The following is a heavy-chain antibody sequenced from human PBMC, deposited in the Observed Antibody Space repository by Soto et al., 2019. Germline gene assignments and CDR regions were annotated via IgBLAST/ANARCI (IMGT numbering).Heavy chain of an antibody. D-gene: IGHD6-6*01. Sequence: GGSLRLSCAASGFTFSSYGMHWVRQAPGKGLEWVAVISYDGSNKYYADSVKGRFTISRDNSKNTLYLQMNSLRAEDTAVYYCAKSRSSSGWFDPWGQGTLVTVSS. V-gene: IGHV3-30*18. CDR1: GFTFSSYG. CDR3: AKSRSSSGWFDP. CDR2: ISYDGSNK. J-gene: IGHJ5*02.